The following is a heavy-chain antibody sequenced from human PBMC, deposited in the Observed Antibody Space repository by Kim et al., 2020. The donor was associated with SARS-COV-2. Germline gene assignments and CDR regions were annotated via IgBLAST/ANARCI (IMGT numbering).Heavy chain of an antibody. CDR2: INPNSGGT. Sequence: ASVKVSCKASGYTFTGYYMHWVRQAPGQGLEWMGWINPNSGGTNYAQKFQGRVTMTRDTSISTAYMELSRLRSDDTAVYYCARGEGYGSGSYYTYWGQGTLVTVSS. CDR1: GYTFTGYY. J-gene: IGHJ4*02. CDR3: ARGEGYGSGSYYTY. V-gene: IGHV1-2*02. D-gene: IGHD3-10*01.